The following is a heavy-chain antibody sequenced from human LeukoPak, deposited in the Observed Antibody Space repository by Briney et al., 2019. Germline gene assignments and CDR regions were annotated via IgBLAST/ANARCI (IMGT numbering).Heavy chain of an antibody. Sequence: SETLSLTCTVSGGSISSYYWSWIRQPPGKGLEWIGYIYYSGSTNYNPSLKSRVTISVDTSKNQFSLKLSSVTAADTTVYYCARRVGIRATKGKNWFDPWGQGTLVTVSS. V-gene: IGHV4-59*08. CDR2: IYYSGST. CDR1: GGSISSYY. J-gene: IGHJ5*02. D-gene: IGHD5-18*01. CDR3: ARRVGIRATKGKNWFDP.